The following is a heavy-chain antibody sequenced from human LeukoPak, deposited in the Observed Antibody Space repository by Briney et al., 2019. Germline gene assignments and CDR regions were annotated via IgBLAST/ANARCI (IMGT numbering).Heavy chain of an antibody. CDR2: INPNSGGT. V-gene: IGHV1-2*02. CDR3: ARAPPLINWFDP. CDR1: GYTFTGYY. Sequence: APVKVSCKASGYTFTGYYMHWVRQAPGQGLEWMGWINPNSGGTNYAQKFQGRVTMTRDTSISTAYMELSRLRSDDTAVYYCARAPPLINWFDPWGQGTLVTVSS. J-gene: IGHJ5*02.